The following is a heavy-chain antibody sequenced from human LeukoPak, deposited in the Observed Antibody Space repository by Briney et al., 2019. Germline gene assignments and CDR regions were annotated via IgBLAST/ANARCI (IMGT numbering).Heavy chain of an antibody. CDR3: ARDYSSSSQYAFDI. V-gene: IGHV4-59*01. D-gene: IGHD6-13*01. CDR2: IYYSGST. CDR1: GGAISNYY. Sequence: SETLSLTCTVSGGAISNYYWSWIRQPPGKGLEWVGYIYYSGSTNHNPSLKSRVTISLDTSKNQFSLKLSSVTAADTAVYYCARDYSSSSQYAFDIWGQGTMVTVSS. J-gene: IGHJ3*02.